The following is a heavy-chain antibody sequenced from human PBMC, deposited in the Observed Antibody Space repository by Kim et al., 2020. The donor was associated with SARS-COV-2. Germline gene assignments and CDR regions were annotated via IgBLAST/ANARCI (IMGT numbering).Heavy chain of an antibody. V-gene: IGHV3-48*02. J-gene: IGHJ4*02. Sequence: GGSLRLSCAASGFTFSSYSMNWVRQAPGKGLEWVSYISSSSSTIYYADSVKGRFTISRDNAKNSLYLQMNSLRDEDTAVYYCATLLYSSSSEFLYFDYGGQGTLVTVSS. D-gene: IGHD6-6*01. CDR1: GFTFSSYS. CDR3: ATLLYSSSSEFLYFDY. CDR2: ISSSSSTI.